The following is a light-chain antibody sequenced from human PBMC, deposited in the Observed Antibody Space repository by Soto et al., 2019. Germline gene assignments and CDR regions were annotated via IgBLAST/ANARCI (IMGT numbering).Light chain of an antibody. CDR1: QSVSSSY. Sequence: EIVLTQSPGTLSLSPGERATLSCRASQSVSSSYLACYQQKPGQAPRLLIYGASSRATGLPDRFSGSGSGTDFPLTISRLEHEDFAVYYCQHYGSSPTYTFGKGTKLEIK. CDR3: QHYGSSPTYT. V-gene: IGKV3-20*01. J-gene: IGKJ2*01. CDR2: GAS.